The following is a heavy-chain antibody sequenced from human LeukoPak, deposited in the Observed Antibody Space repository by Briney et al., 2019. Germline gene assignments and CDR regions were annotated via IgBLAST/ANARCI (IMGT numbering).Heavy chain of an antibody. J-gene: IGHJ4*02. V-gene: IGHV1-2*06. CDR1: GYTFTSYY. CDR2: INPNSGGT. CDR3: AMVRGSFEEDIFDY. Sequence: GASVKVSCKASGYTFTSYYMHWVRQAPGQGLEWMGRINPNSGGTNYAQKLQGRVTMTRDTSISTAYMELSRLRSDDTAVYYCAMVRGSFEEDIFDYWGQGTLVTVSS. D-gene: IGHD3-10*01.